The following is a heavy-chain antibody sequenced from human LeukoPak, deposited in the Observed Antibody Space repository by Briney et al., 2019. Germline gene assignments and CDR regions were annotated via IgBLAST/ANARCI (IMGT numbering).Heavy chain of an antibody. CDR1: GGSFSGYY. D-gene: IGHD3-22*01. Sequence: SETLSLTCAVYGGSFSGYYWSWIRQPPGKGLEWIGEVNHSGSTNYNPSLKSRVTISVDTSKNQFSLKLSSVTAADTAVYYCARGDCSGYYFPHFDYWGQGTLVTVSS. CDR3: ARGDCSGYYFPHFDY. V-gene: IGHV4-34*01. J-gene: IGHJ4*02. CDR2: VNHSGST.